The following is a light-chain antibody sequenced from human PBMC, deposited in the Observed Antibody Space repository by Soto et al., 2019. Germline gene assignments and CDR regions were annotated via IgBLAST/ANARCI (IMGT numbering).Light chain of an antibody. J-gene: IGKJ5*01. CDR2: DAS. CDR3: QQRSNWIT. Sequence: EIVLPQSHATLSLSPGERATLSCRASQSVSSYLAWYQQKPGQAPRLLIYDASNRATGIPARFSGSGSGTDFTLTISSLEPEDFAVYYCQQRSNWITFGQGARLEIK. CDR1: QSVSSY. V-gene: IGKV3-11*01.